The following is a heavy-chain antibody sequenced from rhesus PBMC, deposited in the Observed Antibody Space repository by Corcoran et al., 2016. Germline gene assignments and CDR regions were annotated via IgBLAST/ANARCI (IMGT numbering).Heavy chain of an antibody. CDR3: ARVGSSWSEWDTVGTEWYFDL. V-gene: IGHV4S14*01. CDR1: GYSISSGYY. J-gene: IGHJ2*01. Sequence: QVQLQESGPGLVKPSETLSLTCAVSGYSISSGYYWGWIRQPPGKGLEWIGSIYGSGGINYLNPSLKSRVTLSVNTSKNQFSVKLSSVTAADTAVYYCARVGSSWSEWDTVGTEWYFDLWGPGTPITISS. CDR2: IYGSGGIN. D-gene: IGHD5-42*01.